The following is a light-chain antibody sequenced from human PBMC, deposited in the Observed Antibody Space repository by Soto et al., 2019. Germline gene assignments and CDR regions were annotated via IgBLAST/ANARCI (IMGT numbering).Light chain of an antibody. J-gene: IGKJ1*01. V-gene: IGKV1-9*01. CDR1: QGIRNY. Sequence: DIQLTQSPSFLSASVGDRVTITCRASQGIRNYLAWYQQKPGKAPKLLIYAASTLQSGVPSRFSGSGSGTEFTPTISSLQPEDFATYYCQQLNSYPPWTFGQGTKVEIK. CDR2: AAS. CDR3: QQLNSYPPWT.